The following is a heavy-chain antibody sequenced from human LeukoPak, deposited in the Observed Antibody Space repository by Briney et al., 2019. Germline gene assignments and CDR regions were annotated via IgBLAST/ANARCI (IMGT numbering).Heavy chain of an antibody. J-gene: IGHJ4*02. CDR3: ARGGSGSYYSYFDS. V-gene: IGHV3-33*01. D-gene: IGHD1-26*01. CDR2: IWYDGNNK. CDR1: GFTFSRYG. Sequence: GGSLRLSCAASGFTFSRYGMHWVSQAPGKGLDWVAIIWYDGNNKYYADSVKGRFTISRDNSKNTLYLQMNSLRAEDTAAYYCARGGSGSYYSYFDSWGQGTLVTVS.